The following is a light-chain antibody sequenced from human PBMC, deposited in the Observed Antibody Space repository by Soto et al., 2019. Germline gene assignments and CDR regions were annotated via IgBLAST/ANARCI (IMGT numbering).Light chain of an antibody. Sequence: QSVLTQPPSVSAAPGQTVTVSCSGSRSNIGNNYVSWYQHLPGTAPKLLIYDNDKRPSGILDRFSASKSGTSATLDITGLQTGDEADYYCEAWDSNLSGGVFGGGTKLTVL. J-gene: IGLJ3*02. V-gene: IGLV1-51*01. CDR3: EAWDSNLSGGV. CDR2: DND. CDR1: RSNIGNNY.